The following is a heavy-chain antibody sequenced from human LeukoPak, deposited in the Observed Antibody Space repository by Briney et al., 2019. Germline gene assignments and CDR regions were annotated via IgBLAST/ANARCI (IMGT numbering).Heavy chain of an antibody. CDR3: ARDRRSLYDFWSGYYMGGYFDY. CDR2: IYYSGST. V-gene: IGHV4-39*07. D-gene: IGHD3-3*01. CDR1: GGSISTTSYF. Sequence: SETVSLTCTVSGGSISTTSYFWGWIRQPPGKGLEWIGSIYYSGSTYYNPSLKSRVTISVDTSKNQFSLKLGSVTAADTAVYYCARDRRSLYDFWSGYYMGGYFDYWGQGTLVTVSS. J-gene: IGHJ4*02.